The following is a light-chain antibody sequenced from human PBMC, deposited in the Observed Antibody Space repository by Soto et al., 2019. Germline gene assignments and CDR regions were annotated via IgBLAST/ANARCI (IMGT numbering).Light chain of an antibody. CDR2: AAS. CDR1: QGISSD. V-gene: IGKV1-6*01. CDR3: LQHYNFPYT. J-gene: IGKJ2*01. Sequence: AIQMTQSPSSLSASVGDRVTITCRASQGISSDFGWYQQRPGKAPKLLIYAASRLQSGVPSRFSGGGSGTDFTLTISSLQPEDFASYYCLQHYNFPYTFGQGTKLEIK.